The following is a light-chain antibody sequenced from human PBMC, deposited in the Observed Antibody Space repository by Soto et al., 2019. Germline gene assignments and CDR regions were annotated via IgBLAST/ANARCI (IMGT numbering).Light chain of an antibody. CDR3: QQYNSLWT. J-gene: IGKJ1*01. CDR2: KAS. V-gene: IGKV1-5*03. Sequence: DIQMTQSPSTLSASVGDRVTITCRASQSITGWLAWFQQKPGKAPKLLISKASSLESGVPSRFSGSGSGTEFTLTISSLQPDDFATYYCQQYNSLWTFGQGTKV. CDR1: QSITGW.